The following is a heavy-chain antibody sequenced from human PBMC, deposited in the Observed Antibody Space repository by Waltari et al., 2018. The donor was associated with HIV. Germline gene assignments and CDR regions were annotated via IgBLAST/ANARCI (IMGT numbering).Heavy chain of an antibody. CDR2: IYTSGST. CDR3: ARGVAVAIRSAFDI. CDR1: GGSISSGSYY. D-gene: IGHD6-19*01. V-gene: IGHV4-61*02. Sequence: QVQLQESGPGLVQPSQTLSLTCSVPGGSISSGSYYWRWLRQPAGKGLEWIGRIYTSGSTNYNPSLKSRVTISVDTSKNQFSLKLSSVTAADTAVYYCARGVAVAIRSAFDIWGQGTMVTVSS. J-gene: IGHJ3*02.